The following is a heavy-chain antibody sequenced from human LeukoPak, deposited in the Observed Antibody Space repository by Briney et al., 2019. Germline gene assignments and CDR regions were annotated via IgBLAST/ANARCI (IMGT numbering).Heavy chain of an antibody. CDR1: GFSFSIYF. J-gene: IGHJ4*02. Sequence: GGSLRLSCAASGFSFSIYFMIWVRQAPGKGLEWVSSISRTSEYIHYADSVRGRFAISRDNAKNSVYLQMNSLRAEDTAVYFCAGGGDFDYWGQGILVTVSA. D-gene: IGHD3-16*01. CDR2: ISRTSEYI. V-gene: IGHV3-21*01. CDR3: AGGGDFDY.